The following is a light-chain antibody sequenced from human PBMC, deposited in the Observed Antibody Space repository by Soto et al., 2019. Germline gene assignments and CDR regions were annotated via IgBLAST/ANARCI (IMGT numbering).Light chain of an antibody. CDR1: QSLLHSNGYNY. V-gene: IGKV2-28*01. CDR3: MQALQTRT. Sequence: DIVMTQSPLSLPVTPGEPASISCRSSQSLLHSNGYNYLDWYLQKPGQSPQLLIYLGSNRASGVPDRFSGSGSGTDFTLKISRVEAEDVGVYYCMQALQTRTFGQGTKVAIQ. J-gene: IGKJ1*01. CDR2: LGS.